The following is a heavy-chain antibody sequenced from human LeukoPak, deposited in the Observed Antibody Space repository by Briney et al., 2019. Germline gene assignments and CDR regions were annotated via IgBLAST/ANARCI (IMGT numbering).Heavy chain of an antibody. J-gene: IGHJ5*02. CDR3: AREGNTIFGVVIIPNWFDP. Sequence: PSETLSLTCAVSGGSISSGGYSWSWIRQPPGKGLEWIGYIYHSGSTNYNPSLKSRVTMSVDTSKNQFSLKLSSVTAADTAVYYCAREGNTIFGVVIIPNWFDPWGQGTLVTVSS. CDR2: IYHSGST. CDR1: GGSISSGGYS. V-gene: IGHV4-30-2*01. D-gene: IGHD3-3*01.